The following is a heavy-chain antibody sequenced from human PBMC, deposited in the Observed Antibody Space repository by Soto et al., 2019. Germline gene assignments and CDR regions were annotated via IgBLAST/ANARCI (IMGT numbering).Heavy chain of an antibody. V-gene: IGHV4-31*03. J-gene: IGHJ3*02. D-gene: IGHD4-17*01. CDR3: ASRTPTVNAFHI. CDR1: GGSISSGGYY. CDR2: IYYSGST. Sequence: SQTLSLTCTVSGGSISSGGYYWSWIRQHPGKFLEWIGYIYYSGSTYYNTSLKSRVTIXXXXSXKXLXLXXXTVTXADTAWYYCASRTPTVNAFHIWGQGTMVTVSS.